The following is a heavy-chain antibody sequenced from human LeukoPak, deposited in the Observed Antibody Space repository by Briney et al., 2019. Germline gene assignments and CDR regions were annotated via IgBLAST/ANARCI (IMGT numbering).Heavy chain of an antibody. J-gene: IGHJ4*02. CDR1: GGSISSSSYY. CDR2: IYYSGST. D-gene: IGHD5-18*01. CDR3: ARERVVDTAMVSIFDY. V-gene: IGHV4-39*07. Sequence: PSETLSLTCTVSGGSISSSSYYWGWIRQPPGKGLEWIGSIYYSGSTYYNPSLKSRVTISVDTSKNQFSLKLSSVTAADMAVYYCARERVVDTAMVSIFDYWGQGTLVTVSS.